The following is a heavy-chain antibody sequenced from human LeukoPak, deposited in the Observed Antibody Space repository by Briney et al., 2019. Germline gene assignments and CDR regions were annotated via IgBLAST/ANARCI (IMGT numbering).Heavy chain of an antibody. CDR1: GFTFSSYG. J-gene: IGHJ4*02. CDR3: AKEAGMAFDY. V-gene: IGHV3-30*02. CDR2: IRYDGITK. D-gene: IGHD6-19*01. Sequence: GGSLRLSCEASGFTFSSYGMHWVRQAPGKGLEWLAFIRYDGITKTYGDSVKGRFTISRDNSDNMLNLQMNSLRPEDTAVYFCAKEAGMAFDYWGQGSLVTVSS.